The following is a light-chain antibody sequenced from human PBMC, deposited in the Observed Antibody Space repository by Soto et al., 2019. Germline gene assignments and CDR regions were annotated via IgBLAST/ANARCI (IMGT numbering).Light chain of an antibody. J-gene: IGLJ1*01. CDR2: EVS. CDR1: SSDVGGYNY. Sequence: QSALTQPASVSGSPGQSITISCTGTSSDVGGYNYVSWYQQHPGKAPKLMIHEVSNRPSAVSNRFSGSKSGNTASLTISGLQAEDEADYYCSSYTSSSTYVFGTGTKVTVL. V-gene: IGLV2-14*01. CDR3: SSYTSSSTYV.